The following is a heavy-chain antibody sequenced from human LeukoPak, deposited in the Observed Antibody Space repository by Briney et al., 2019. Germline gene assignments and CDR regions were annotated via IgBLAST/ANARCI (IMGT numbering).Heavy chain of an antibody. CDR1: GGTFSRHA. J-gene: IGHJ4*01. Sequence: SVKVSCKASGGTFSRHAISWVRQAPGEGLEWMGGINPIIGTSKYAQKFQGRVTITADESTTTAYMELSSLRSEDTAVYYCASGYRFGNWGQGTLVTVSS. CDR2: INPIIGTS. V-gene: IGHV1-69*01. CDR3: ASGYRFGN. D-gene: IGHD5-18*01.